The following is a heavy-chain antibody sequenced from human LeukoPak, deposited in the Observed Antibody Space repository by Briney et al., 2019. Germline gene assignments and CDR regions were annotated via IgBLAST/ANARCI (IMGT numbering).Heavy chain of an antibody. D-gene: IGHD2-2*01. V-gene: IGHV3-21*01. J-gene: IGHJ4*02. Sequence: GGSLRLSCAASGFTFSSYSMNWVRQAPGKGLEWVSSISSSSYIYYADSVKGRFTISRDNAKNSLYLQMNSLRAEDTAVYYCARSAIGWDIVVVPAAEFDYWGQGTLVTVSS. CDR3: ARSAIGWDIVVVPAAEFDY. CDR2: ISSSSYI. CDR1: GFTFSSYS.